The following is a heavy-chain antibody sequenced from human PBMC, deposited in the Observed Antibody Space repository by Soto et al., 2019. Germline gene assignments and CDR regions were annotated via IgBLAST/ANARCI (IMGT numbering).Heavy chain of an antibody. Sequence: GESLKISCTGFGYTFTTFWISWVRQMPGKGLEWMGRIDPRDSYVNYSPSFQGHVTISVDKSISTAYLQWGSLKASDTAMYFCARLFCSSSTCDSWFDPWGQGTLVTVSS. CDR2: IDPRDSYV. CDR1: GYTFTTFW. CDR3: ARLFCSSSTCDSWFDP. J-gene: IGHJ5*02. V-gene: IGHV5-10-1*01. D-gene: IGHD2-2*01.